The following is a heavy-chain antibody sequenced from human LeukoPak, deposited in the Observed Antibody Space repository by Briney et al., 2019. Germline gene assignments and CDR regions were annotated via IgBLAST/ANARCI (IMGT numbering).Heavy chain of an antibody. CDR3: TTLGYHLDS. V-gene: IGHV3-48*03. Sequence: GGSLRLSCLASGFAFSAYEMNWVRQAPGKGLEWVSYIAGSDTTTYYADSVKGRFTIFRDNAKNSLYLQVNSLRAEDTALYYCTTLGYHLDSWGQGTLVTVSS. D-gene: IGHD5-12*01. J-gene: IGHJ4*02. CDR1: GFAFSAYE. CDR2: IAGSDTTT.